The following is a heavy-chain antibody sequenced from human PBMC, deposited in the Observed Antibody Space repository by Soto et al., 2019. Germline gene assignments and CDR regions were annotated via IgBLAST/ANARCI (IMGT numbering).Heavy chain of an antibody. CDR2: ISGSGGNST. J-gene: IGHJ4*02. CDR3: AKGGGSCCFDN. Sequence: GGSLRLSCAASGFTFSTYAMSWVRQAPGKGLEWVSAISGSGGNSTFYGDSVKGRFTISRDNSKNTLYLQMNSLGAEDTAVYYCAKGGGSCCFDNWGQGTLVTVSS. V-gene: IGHV3-23*01. CDR1: GFTFSTYA. D-gene: IGHD2-15*01.